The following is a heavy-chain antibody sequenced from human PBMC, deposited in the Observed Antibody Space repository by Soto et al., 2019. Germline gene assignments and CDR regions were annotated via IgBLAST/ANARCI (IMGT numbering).Heavy chain of an antibody. D-gene: IGHD3-16*01. V-gene: IGHV6-1*01. Sequence: SQTLSLTCAISGDSVSSNSAAWNWIRQSPSRGLEWLGRTYYRSKWFNNYALSVKSRITXXXDXXXNXFXXXLXSVTPEDTAVYYCARGDQGFDYWGQGTLVTVSS. CDR3: ARGDQGFDY. CDR1: GDSVSSNSAA. J-gene: IGHJ4*02. CDR2: TYYRSKWFN.